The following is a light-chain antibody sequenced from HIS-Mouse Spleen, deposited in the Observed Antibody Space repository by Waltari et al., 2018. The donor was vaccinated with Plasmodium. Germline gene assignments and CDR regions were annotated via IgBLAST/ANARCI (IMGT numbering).Light chain of an antibody. V-gene: IGKV3-15*01. CDR2: GAS. CDR3: EQYNNWSFT. CDR1: QSVSSN. J-gene: IGKJ3*01. Sequence: DIVMTQSPATLSVSPGERATLSCRASQSVSSNLAWYQQQPGQAPRLLIYGASARATGIPARFSGGGSGTEFTLTISSLQSEDFAVYYCEQYNNWSFTFGPGTKVDIK.